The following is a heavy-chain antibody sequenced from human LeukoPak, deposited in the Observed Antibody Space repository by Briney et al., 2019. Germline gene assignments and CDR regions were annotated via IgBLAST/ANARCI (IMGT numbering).Heavy chain of an antibody. D-gene: IGHD1-1*01. Sequence: SETLSLTCAVYGGSFSAYYWSWIRQSPGKGLEWMAEINHRGDTNYNPSVKSRVSISVDTSKNQFSLKVTSLTAADTAVYYCARGPTISETGYFDYWGQGTLVTVSS. J-gene: IGHJ4*03. V-gene: IGHV4-34*01. CDR1: GGSFSAYY. CDR2: INHRGDT. CDR3: ARGPTISETGYFDY.